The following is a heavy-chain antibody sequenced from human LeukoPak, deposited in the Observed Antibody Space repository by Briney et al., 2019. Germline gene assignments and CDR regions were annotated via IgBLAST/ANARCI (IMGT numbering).Heavy chain of an antibody. CDR3: AKGQLRAYGSGSYFDY. CDR2: ISGSGGST. Sequence: GGSLRLSCAASGFTFSSYSMNWVRQAPGKGLEWVSAISGSGGSTYYADSVKGRFTISRDNSKNTLYLQMNSLRAEDTAVYYCAKGQLRAYGSGSYFDYWGQGTLVTVSS. D-gene: IGHD3-10*01. V-gene: IGHV3-23*01. CDR1: GFTFSSYS. J-gene: IGHJ4*02.